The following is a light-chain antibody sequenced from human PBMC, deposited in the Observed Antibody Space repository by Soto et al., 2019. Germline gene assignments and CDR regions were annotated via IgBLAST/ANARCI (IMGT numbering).Light chain of an antibody. Sequence: QSVLTQPPSASGSPGQSVTISCTGTSSDVGGYDYVSWYQQHPGKAPKLMIYEVTKRSSGVPDRFSGSKSANTASLTVSGLLAEDEAHYFCASYAGSKLPYVFGTGTQLTVL. CDR1: SSDVGGYDY. CDR2: EVT. CDR3: ASYAGSKLPYV. J-gene: IGLJ1*01. V-gene: IGLV2-8*01.